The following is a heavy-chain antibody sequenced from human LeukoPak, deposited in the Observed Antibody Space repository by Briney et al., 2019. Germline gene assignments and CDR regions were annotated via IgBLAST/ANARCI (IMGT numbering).Heavy chain of an antibody. D-gene: IGHD2-2*01. CDR2: INPNSGGT. J-gene: IGHJ3*02. CDR3: AGEGVVPAAHRDAFDI. CDR1: GYTFTGYY. Sequence: ASVKVSCKASGYTFTGYYMHWVRQAPGQGLEWMGWINPNSGGTNYAQKFQGRVTMTRDTSISTAYMELSRLRSDDTAVYYCAGEGVVPAAHRDAFDIWGQGTMVTVSS. V-gene: IGHV1-2*02.